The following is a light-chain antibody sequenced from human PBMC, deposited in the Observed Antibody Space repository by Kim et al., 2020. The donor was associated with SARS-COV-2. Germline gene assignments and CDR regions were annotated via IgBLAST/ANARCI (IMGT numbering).Light chain of an antibody. Sequence: GQSITISCTGTSSDVGGYNYVSWYQQHPGKAPKRRIYDVTKRPSGVSNRVSGSKSGNTASLTISGLQAEDEADYYCTSYTSSDTLVFGGGTQLTVL. V-gene: IGLV2-14*03. CDR2: DVT. CDR1: SSDVGGYNY. CDR3: TSYTSSDTLV. J-gene: IGLJ2*01.